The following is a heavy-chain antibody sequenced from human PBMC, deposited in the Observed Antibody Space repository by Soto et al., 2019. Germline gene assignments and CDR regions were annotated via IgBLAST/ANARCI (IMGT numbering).Heavy chain of an antibody. CDR1: GGSISSYY. D-gene: IGHD5-18*01. Sequence: QVQLQESGPGLVKPSETLSLTCTVSGGSISSYYWSWIRQPPGKGLEWIGYIYYSGSTNYNPSLKSPDTISVDTSKNQCSLKLSSVTAADTAVYYSARRYGSCFDYWGKGTLVTVSS. V-gene: IGHV4-59*08. CDR3: ARRYGSCFDY. CDR2: IYYSGST. J-gene: IGHJ4*02.